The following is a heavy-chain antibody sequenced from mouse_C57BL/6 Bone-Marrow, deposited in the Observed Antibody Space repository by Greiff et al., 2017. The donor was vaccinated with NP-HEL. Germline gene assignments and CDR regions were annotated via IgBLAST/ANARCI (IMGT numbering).Heavy chain of an antibody. V-gene: IGHV1-64*01. Sequence: QVQLQQPGAELVKPGASVKLSCKASGYTFTSYWMHWVKQRPGQGLEWIGMIHPNSGSTNYNEKFKSKATLTVDKSSSTAYMQLSSLTSVDSAVYYCERSRGNYVGYFDYWGQGTTLTVTS. CDR2: IHPNSGST. J-gene: IGHJ2*01. CDR1: GYTFTSYW. CDR3: ERSRGNYVGYFDY. D-gene: IGHD2-1*01.